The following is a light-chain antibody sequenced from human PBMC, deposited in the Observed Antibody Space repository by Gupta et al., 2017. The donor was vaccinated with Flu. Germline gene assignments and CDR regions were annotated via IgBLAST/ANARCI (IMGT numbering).Light chain of an antibody. CDR1: SSNIGTKS. CDR2: NNN. CDR3: ASWDASLNGGVL. V-gene: IGLV1-44*01. Sequence: QSVLTPAPSASGTPGQSVTISCAGSSSNIGTKSVNWYQQFPGMAPKLLIYNNNQRPSGVPDRFSGSKSGSSASLTISGLQSDDEAQYYCASWDASLNGGVLFGGGTKLTVL. J-gene: IGLJ2*01.